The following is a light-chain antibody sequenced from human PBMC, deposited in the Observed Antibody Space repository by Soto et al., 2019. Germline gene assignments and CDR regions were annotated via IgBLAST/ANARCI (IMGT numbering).Light chain of an antibody. Sequence: SCRASQSVSSNLAWYQQKPGQAPRLLIYAASNRATGIPARFSGSGSGTDFTLTISSLEPEDFAVYYCQQRSNCPWTFGQGTKVDIK. CDR1: QSVSSN. J-gene: IGKJ1*01. V-gene: IGKV3-11*01. CDR3: QQRSNCPWT. CDR2: AAS.